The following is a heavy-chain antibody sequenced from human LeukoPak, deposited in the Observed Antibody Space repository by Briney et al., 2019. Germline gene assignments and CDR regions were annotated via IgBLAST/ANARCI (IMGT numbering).Heavy chain of an antibody. Sequence: GGSLRLSCAASGFTFDDYGMNWVRQAPGKGLEWVSSISSSSNYIYYADSVKGRFTISRDSAKNSLYLQMNSLRAEDTAVYYCARDPSSGWYLKGWFDPWGQGTLVTVSS. V-gene: IGHV3-21*01. CDR2: ISSSSNYI. J-gene: IGHJ5*02. D-gene: IGHD6-19*01. CDR1: GFTFDDYG. CDR3: ARDPSSGWYLKGWFDP.